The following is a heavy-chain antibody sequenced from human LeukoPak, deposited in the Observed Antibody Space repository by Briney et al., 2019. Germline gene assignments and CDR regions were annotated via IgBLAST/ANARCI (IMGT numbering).Heavy chain of an antibody. D-gene: IGHD3-22*01. J-gene: IGHJ4*02. Sequence: GGPLRLSCAASGFTFSSYAMSWVRQAPGKGLEWVSAISGSGGSTYYADSVKGRFTISRDNSKNTLYLQMNSLRAEDTAVYYCARELPRQYYYDSSGLFDYWGQGTLVTVSS. CDR2: ISGSGGST. CDR3: ARELPRQYYYDSSGLFDY. CDR1: GFTFSSYA. V-gene: IGHV3-23*01.